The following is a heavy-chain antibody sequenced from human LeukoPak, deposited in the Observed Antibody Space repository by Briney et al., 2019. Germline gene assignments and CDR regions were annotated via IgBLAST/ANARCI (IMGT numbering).Heavy chain of an antibody. J-gene: IGHJ1*01. CDR2: IYYSGRT. V-gene: IGHV4-39*01. Sequence: SETLSLTCSVSGDSVSRSDSYWDWIRQPPGKGLEWIGTIYYSGRTCHSPSLKSRVTMSVDPSNNQFSLNLRSVTAADTAVYYCARRRYYDGSGYLEWGQGTLLSVSS. D-gene: IGHD3-22*01. CDR3: ARRRYYDGSGYLE. CDR1: GDSVSRSDSY.